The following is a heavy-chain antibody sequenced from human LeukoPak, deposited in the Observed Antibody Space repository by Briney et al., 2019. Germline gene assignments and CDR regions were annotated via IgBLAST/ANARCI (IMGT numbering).Heavy chain of an antibody. CDR2: ISSSSSYI. CDR3: ARVSREATIFWIPAQSKLFLDY. V-gene: IGHV3-21*01. CDR1: GFTFSSYS. D-gene: IGHD5-24*01. J-gene: IGHJ4*02. Sequence: GGSLRLSCAASGFTFSSYSMNWVRQAPGKGLEWVSSISSSSSYIYYADPVKGRFTISRDNAKNSLYLQMNSLRAEDTAVYYCARVSREATIFWIPAQSKLFLDYWGQGTLVTVSS.